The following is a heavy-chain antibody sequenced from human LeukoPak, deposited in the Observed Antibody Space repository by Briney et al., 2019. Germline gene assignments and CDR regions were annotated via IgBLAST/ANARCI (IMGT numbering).Heavy chain of an antibody. CDR1: GGSVSSGSYY. J-gene: IGHJ4*02. CDR2: IYYSGST. Sequence: SETLSLTCTVSGGSVSSGSYYWSWIRQPPGKGLEWIGYIYYSGSTNYNPSLKSRVTISVDSSKNQFSLKLSSATAADTAVYYCARGRDLITMVRGVIMGSFDYWGQGTLVTVSS. D-gene: IGHD3-10*01. V-gene: IGHV4-61*01. CDR3: ARGRDLITMVRGVIMGSFDY.